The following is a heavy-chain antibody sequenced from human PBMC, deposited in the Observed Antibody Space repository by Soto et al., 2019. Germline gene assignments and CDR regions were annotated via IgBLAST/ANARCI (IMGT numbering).Heavy chain of an antibody. CDR1: GGTFSSYA. Sequence: SVKVSCKASGGTFSSYAISWVRQAPGQGLEWMGGIIPIFGTANYEQKFQGRATITADESTSTAYMELSSLRSEDTAVYYCARSPSSHCTNGVCYTYWFDPWGQGTLVTVSS. CDR2: IIPIFGTA. J-gene: IGHJ5*02. V-gene: IGHV1-69*13. CDR3: ARSPSSHCTNGVCYTYWFDP. D-gene: IGHD2-8*01.